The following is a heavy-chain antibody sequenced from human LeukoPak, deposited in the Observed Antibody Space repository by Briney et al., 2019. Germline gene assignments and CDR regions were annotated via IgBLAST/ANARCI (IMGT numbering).Heavy chain of an antibody. CDR2: ISTGSSTT. J-gene: IGHJ4*02. CDR3: AIIPRAAAGPSARSPFHY. D-gene: IGHD6-13*01. Sequence: QPGGSLRLSCAASEFAFSTYNMNWVRQAPGKRLEWVSYISTGSSTTYYADSVKGRFTISRDNAKNSLYLQMNSLRAEDTAVYYCAIIPRAAAGPSARSPFHYWGQGTLVTVSS. V-gene: IGHV3-48*04. CDR1: EFAFSTYN.